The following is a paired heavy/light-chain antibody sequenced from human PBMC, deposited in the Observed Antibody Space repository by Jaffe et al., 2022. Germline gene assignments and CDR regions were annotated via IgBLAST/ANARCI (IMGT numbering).Light chain of an antibody. Sequence: QSALTQPASVSGSPGQSITISCTGTSSDVGSYNLVSWYQQHPGKAPKLMIYEGSKRPSGVSNRFSGSKSGNTASLTISGLQAEDEADYYCCSYAGSSTFEDVVFGGGTKLTVL. J-gene: IGLJ2*01. CDR2: EGS. V-gene: IGLV2-23*03. CDR3: CSYAGSSTFEDVV. CDR1: SSDVGSYNL.
Heavy chain of an antibody. CDR1: GGSFSGYY. V-gene: IGHV4-34*01. Sequence: QVQLQQWGAGLLKPSETLSLTCAVYGGSFSGYYWSWIRQPPGKGLEWIGEINHSGSTNYNPSLKSRVTISVDTSKNQFSLKLSSVTAADTAVYYCARGPALRYFDWLPMTPRFDYWGQGTLVTVSS. J-gene: IGHJ4*02. CDR2: INHSGST. CDR3: ARGPALRYFDWLPMTPRFDY. D-gene: IGHD3-9*01.